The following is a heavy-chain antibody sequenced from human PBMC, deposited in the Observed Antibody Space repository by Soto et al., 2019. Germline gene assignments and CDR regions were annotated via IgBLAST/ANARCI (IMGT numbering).Heavy chain of an antibody. V-gene: IGHV4-59*08. CDR3: ARHYSYYYMDV. CDR2: IYSSGST. D-gene: IGHD4-4*01. CDR1: DGSISSYY. J-gene: IGHJ6*03. Sequence: QVQLQESGPGLVKPSETLSLTCTVSDGSISSYYWSWIRQPPGKRLEWIGYIYSSGSTNYNPSLKSRVTISVDTSKNQFSLNLSSVTAADTAVYYCARHYSYYYMDVWGKGTTVAVSS.